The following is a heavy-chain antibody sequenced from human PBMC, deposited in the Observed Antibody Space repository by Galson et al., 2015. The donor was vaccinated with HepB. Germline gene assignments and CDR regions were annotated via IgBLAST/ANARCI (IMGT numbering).Heavy chain of an antibody. V-gene: IGHV3-73*01. CDR2: IRSKANNYAT. J-gene: IGHJ4*02. Sequence: SLRLSCAASGFTFSGSAMHWVCQASGKGLEWVGRIRSKANNYATQYGASVKGRFTISRDDSKNTAYLQMNSLKTEDTAVYYCTRRYYHDSTGSYKSDYWGQGTLVTVSS. CDR3: TRRYYHDSTGSYKSDY. CDR1: GFTFSGSA. D-gene: IGHD3-22*01.